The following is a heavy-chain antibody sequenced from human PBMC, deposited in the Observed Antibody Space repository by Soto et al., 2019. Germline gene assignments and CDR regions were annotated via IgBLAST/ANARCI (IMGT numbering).Heavy chain of an antibody. J-gene: IGHJ4*02. CDR3: ARDREYCSGDNCYETGAAY. V-gene: IGHV3-30-3*01. Sequence: PGGSLRLSCAASGFTFSSYAMHWVRQAPGKGLEWVAVISYDGSNKYYADSVKGRFTISRDNSKNTLYLQMNSLRAEDTAVYYCARDREYCSGDNCYETGAAYWGQGALVTVSS. CDR1: GFTFSSYA. D-gene: IGHD2-15*01. CDR2: ISYDGSNK.